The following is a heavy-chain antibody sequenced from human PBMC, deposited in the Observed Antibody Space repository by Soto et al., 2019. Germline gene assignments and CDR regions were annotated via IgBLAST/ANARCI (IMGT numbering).Heavy chain of an antibody. J-gene: IGHJ4*02. CDR3: ARAFSSGWGGDFDY. Sequence: HVQLVPSGAEVKQPGSSVKVSCKAFGGTFSSYALSWVRQAPGQGLEWMGGIIPLFGTPNYAQNFQGRVTITADKSTSTAYMELASLRSDDTAVYYCARAFSSGWGGDFDYLDPGTLVIVSS. D-gene: IGHD6-19*01. CDR1: GGTFSSYA. V-gene: IGHV1-69*06. CDR2: IIPLFGTP.